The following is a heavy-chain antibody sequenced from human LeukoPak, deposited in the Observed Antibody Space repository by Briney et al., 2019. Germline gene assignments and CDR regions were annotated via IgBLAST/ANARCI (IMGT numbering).Heavy chain of an antibody. Sequence: PGGSPRLSCAASGFTFSNAWMSWVRQAPGKGLEWVGRIKSKTDGGTTDYAAPVKGRFTISRDDSKNTLYLQMNSLKTEDTAVYYCTTDGASEMSPFDLWGRGTLVTVSS. J-gene: IGHJ2*01. V-gene: IGHV3-15*01. CDR2: IKSKTDGGTT. CDR1: GFTFSNAW. CDR3: TTDGASEMSPFDL. D-gene: IGHD5-24*01.